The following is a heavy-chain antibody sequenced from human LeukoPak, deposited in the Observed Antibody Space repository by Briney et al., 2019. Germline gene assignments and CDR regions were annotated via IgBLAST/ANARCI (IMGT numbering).Heavy chain of an antibody. Sequence: SETLSLTCTVSGGSISSYYWSWIRQPAGKGLEWIGRIYTSGSTNYNPSLKSRVTMSVDTSKNQFSLKLSSVTAADTAVYYCAREGINDITYYYGSGTIDYWGQGTLVTVSS. CDR2: IYTSGST. D-gene: IGHD3-10*01. CDR1: GGSISSYY. V-gene: IGHV4-4*07. CDR3: AREGINDITYYYGSGTIDY. J-gene: IGHJ4*02.